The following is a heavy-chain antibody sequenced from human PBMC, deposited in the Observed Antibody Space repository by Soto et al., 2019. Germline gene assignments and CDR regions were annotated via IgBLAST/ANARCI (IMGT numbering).Heavy chain of an antibody. CDR3: ARSRYYFDY. CDR1: GYTLKNYG. Sequence: QVHLVQSGGEVKKPGASVKVSCKASGYTLKNYGIGWVRQAPGLGPEWVGWIKVDNGDTKYAEKLQGRVTLTTDTSTSTAYMELRNPRSDDTAFYYCARSRYYFDYWGQGTLVTVSS. V-gene: IGHV1-18*01. CDR2: IKVDNGDT. J-gene: IGHJ4*02.